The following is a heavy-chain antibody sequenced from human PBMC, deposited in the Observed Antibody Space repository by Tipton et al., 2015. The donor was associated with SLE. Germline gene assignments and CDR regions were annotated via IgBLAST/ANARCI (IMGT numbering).Heavy chain of an antibody. Sequence: GSLRLSCATSGFSFDDYTMHWVRQAPGKGLEWVSLISWDGDITYYADSVKGRFTISRDNSKNSLYLQMNSLRIEDTALYYCAKGHLTSSWYADYWGQGTLVTVSS. J-gene: IGHJ4*02. V-gene: IGHV3-43*01. CDR3: AKGHLTSSWYADY. CDR1: GFSFDDYT. CDR2: ISWDGDIT. D-gene: IGHD6-13*01.